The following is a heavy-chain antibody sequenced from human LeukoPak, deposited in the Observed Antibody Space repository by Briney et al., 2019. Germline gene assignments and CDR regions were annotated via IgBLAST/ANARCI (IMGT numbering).Heavy chain of an antibody. CDR3: ARAGDYYDSSGFGYFGY. CDR1: GGTFSSYA. J-gene: IGHJ4*02. Sequence: SVKVSCKSSGGTFSSYAISWVRQAPGQGLEWMGRIIPIFGTANYAQKFQGRVTITADKSTSTAYMELSSLRSEDTAVYYCARAGDYYDSSGFGYFGYWGQATLVTVSS. CDR2: IIPIFGTA. D-gene: IGHD3-22*01. V-gene: IGHV1-69*06.